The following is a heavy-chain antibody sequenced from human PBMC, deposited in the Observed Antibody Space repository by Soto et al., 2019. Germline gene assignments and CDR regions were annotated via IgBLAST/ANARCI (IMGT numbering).Heavy chain of an antibody. CDR2: IRSKANSYAT. Sequence: GGSLRLSCAASGFTFSGSAMHWVRQASGKGLEWVGRIRSKANSYATAYAASVKGRFTTSRDDSKNTAYLQMNSLKTEDTAVYYCTRPAGNDYGGNSWFDPWGQGTLVTVSS. V-gene: IGHV3-73*01. J-gene: IGHJ5*02. CDR1: GFTFSGSA. D-gene: IGHD4-17*01. CDR3: TRPAGNDYGGNSWFDP.